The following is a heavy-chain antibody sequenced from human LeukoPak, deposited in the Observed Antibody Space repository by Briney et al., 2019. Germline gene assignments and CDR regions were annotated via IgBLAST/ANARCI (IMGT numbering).Heavy chain of an antibody. CDR2: IWYDGSNK. CDR3: ARDLSYYYDSSGYYFRGGHVDY. D-gene: IGHD3-22*01. V-gene: IGHV3-33*01. J-gene: IGHJ4*02. Sequence: GRSLRLSCAASGFTFSSYGMHWVRQAPGKGLEWVAVIWYDGSNKYYADSVKGRFTISRDNSKNTLYLQMNSLRAEDTAVYYCARDLSYYYDSSGYYFRGGHVDYWGQGTLVTVSS. CDR1: GFTFSSYG.